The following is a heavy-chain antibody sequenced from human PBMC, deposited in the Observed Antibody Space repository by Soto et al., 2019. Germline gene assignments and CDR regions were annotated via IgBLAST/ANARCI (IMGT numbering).Heavy chain of an antibody. CDR3: ARALTNYYYYYGMDV. V-gene: IGHV4-34*01. J-gene: IGHJ6*02. CDR2: INHSGST. Sequence: SETRSLTCAVYGGSFSGCYWSWIRQPPGKWLEWIGEINHSGSTNYNPSLKSRVTISVDTSKNQFSLKLSSVTAADTAVYYCARALTNYYYYYGMDVWGQGTTVTVSS. CDR1: GGSFSGCY. D-gene: IGHD3-9*01.